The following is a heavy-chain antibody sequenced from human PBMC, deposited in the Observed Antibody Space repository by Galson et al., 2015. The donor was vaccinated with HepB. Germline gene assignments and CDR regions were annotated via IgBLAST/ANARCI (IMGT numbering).Heavy chain of an antibody. CDR1: GYTFSNYV. D-gene: IGHD1-26*01. Sequence: SVKVSCKASGYTFSNYVIHWVRQAPGQRLEWMGWINTSNDNTKYSQKFQGRVTITSDTSASTAYMELSSLRSEDTAVYYCAKIGGWELLSHFDYWGQGTLVTVSS. CDR3: AKIGGWELLSHFDY. J-gene: IGHJ4*02. V-gene: IGHV1-3*04. CDR2: INTSNDNT.